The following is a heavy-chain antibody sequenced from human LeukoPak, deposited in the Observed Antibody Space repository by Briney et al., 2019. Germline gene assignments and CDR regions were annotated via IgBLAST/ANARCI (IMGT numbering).Heavy chain of an antibody. Sequence: GGSLRLSCAASGFTVSSNYMSWVRQAPGKGLEWVSVIYSGGSTYYADSVKGRFTISRDNSKNTLYLQMNSLRAEDTAVYYCASATYYYDSSGYRLWAFDIWGQGTMVTVSS. CDR1: GFTVSSNY. CDR3: ASATYYYDSSGYRLWAFDI. J-gene: IGHJ3*02. D-gene: IGHD3-22*01. CDR2: IYSGGST. V-gene: IGHV3-53*01.